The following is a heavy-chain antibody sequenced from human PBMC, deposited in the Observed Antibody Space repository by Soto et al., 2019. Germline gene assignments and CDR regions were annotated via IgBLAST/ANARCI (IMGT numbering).Heavy chain of an antibody. CDR3: ARRLFRYCSSTSCYTHDAFDI. V-gene: IGHV4-34*01. D-gene: IGHD2-2*02. Sequence: SETLSLTCAVYGGSFSCYYWSWIRQPPGKGLEWIGEINHSGSTNYNPSLKSRVTISVDTSKNQFSLKLSSVTAADTAVYYCARRLFRYCSSTSCYTHDAFDIWGQGTMVTVSS. CDR2: INHSGST. J-gene: IGHJ3*02. CDR1: GGSFSCYY.